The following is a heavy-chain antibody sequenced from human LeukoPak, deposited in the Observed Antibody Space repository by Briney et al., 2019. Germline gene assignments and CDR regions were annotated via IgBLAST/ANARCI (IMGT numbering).Heavy chain of an antibody. D-gene: IGHD4-11*01. CDR3: ARDSNYNYGMDV. Sequence: SETLSLTCTVSGGSISSGGYYWSWIRQHPGKGLEWIGYIYYSGSTYYNPSLKSRVTISVDTSKNQFSLKLSSVTAADTAVYYCARDSNYNYGMDVWGQGTTVTVSS. J-gene: IGHJ6*02. CDR1: GGSISSGGYY. CDR2: IYYSGST. V-gene: IGHV4-31*03.